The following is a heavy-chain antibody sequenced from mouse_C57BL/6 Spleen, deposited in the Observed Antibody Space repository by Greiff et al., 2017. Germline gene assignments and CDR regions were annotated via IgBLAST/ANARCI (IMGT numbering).Heavy chain of an antibody. J-gene: IGHJ2*01. Sequence: QVQLQQPGAELVRPGSSVKLSCKASGYTFTSYWMHWVKQRPIQGLEWIGNIDPSDSETHYNQKFKDKATLTVDKSSSTAYMQLSSLTSEGSAVYYCAKIYYGNYYYFDGWGEGTTLTVSS. V-gene: IGHV1-52*01. CDR1: GYTFTSYW. CDR2: IDPSDSET. D-gene: IGHD2-1*01. CDR3: AKIYYGNYYYFDG.